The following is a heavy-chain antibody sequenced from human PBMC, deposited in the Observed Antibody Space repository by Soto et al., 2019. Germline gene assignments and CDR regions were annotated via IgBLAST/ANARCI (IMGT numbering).Heavy chain of an antibody. V-gene: IGHV4-61*08. J-gene: IGHJ4*02. CDR2: IYYSGST. Sequence: PSETLSLTCTVSGGSISSGGYYWSWIRQPPGKGLEWIGYIYYSGSTNYNPSLKSRVTISVDTSKNQFSLKLSSVTAADTAVYYCARRYGYSFDYWGQGTLVTVS. CDR3: ARRYGYSFDY. CDR1: GGSISSGGYY. D-gene: IGHD5-18*01.